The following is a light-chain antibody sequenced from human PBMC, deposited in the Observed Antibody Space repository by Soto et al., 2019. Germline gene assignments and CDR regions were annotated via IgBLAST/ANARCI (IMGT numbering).Light chain of an antibody. CDR3: QQRSNWPHT. J-gene: IGKJ2*01. CDR1: QGIGDT. Sequence: EVVMTQSPATLSVSPGEGVTLSCRASQGIGDTLAWYQHKPGQTPRLLIYDASNRATGIPARFSGSGSGTDFTLTISSLEPEDFAVYYCQQRSNWPHTFGPGTKVDIK. CDR2: DAS. V-gene: IGKV3-11*01.